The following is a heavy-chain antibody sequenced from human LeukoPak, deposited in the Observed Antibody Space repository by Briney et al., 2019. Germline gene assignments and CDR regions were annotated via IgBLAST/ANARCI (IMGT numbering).Heavy chain of an antibody. CDR2: IKPDGSEK. CDR3: ARGLAGALNAMDV. V-gene: IGHV3-7*01. CDR1: GFTFSTYW. D-gene: IGHD6-19*01. Sequence: PGGSLRLSCAASGFTFSTYWMGWVRQAPGKGLEWVAKIKPDGSEKDHVDSVKGRFTISRDNAKNTLYLQMNSLRADDTAVYYCARGLAGALNAMDVWGQGTTVTVSS. J-gene: IGHJ6*02.